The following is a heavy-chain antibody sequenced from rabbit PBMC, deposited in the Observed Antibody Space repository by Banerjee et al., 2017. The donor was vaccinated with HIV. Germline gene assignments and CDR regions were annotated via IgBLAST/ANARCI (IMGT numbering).Heavy chain of an antibody. J-gene: IGHJ6*01. CDR2: IDAGSSGST. V-gene: IGHV1S40*01. CDR1: GFSFSSSYY. Sequence: QSLEESGGDLVKPGASLTLTCTASGFSFSSSYYMCWVRQAPGKGLEWIACIDAGSSGSTYYASWAKGRFTISKTSSTTVTLQMTSLTAADTATYFCARGYYTYGYVGYAYVALPDGMDLWGQGTLVTVS. CDR3: ARGYYTYGYVGYAYVALPDGMDL. D-gene: IGHD6-1*01.